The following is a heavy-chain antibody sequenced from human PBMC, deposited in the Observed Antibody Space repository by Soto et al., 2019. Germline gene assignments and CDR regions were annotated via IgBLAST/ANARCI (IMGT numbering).Heavy chain of an antibody. CDR1: GGTFGSYA. CDR3: ARSQGSSTSLEIYFYYYYGMDV. Sequence: QVQLVQSGAEVKKPGSSAKVSCKASGGTFGSYAISWVRQAPGQGLEWMGGIIPIPGTANYAQKFQGRVTIAADQSTSTAYMEQSSLRSEDTAVYYCARSQGSSTSLEIYFYYYYGMDVWGQGTTVTVSS. J-gene: IGHJ6*02. D-gene: IGHD2-2*01. CDR2: IIPIPGTA. V-gene: IGHV1-69*01.